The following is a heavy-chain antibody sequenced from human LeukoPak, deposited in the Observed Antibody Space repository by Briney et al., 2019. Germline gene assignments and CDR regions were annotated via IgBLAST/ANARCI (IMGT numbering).Heavy chain of an antibody. CDR2: IKSKTDGGTT. Sequence: PGGSLRLSCAASGLTFSKAWMSWVRQAPGKGLEWVGRIKSKTDGGTTDYGAPVKGRFIISRDDSENTLYLQMNGLKIEDTAVYYCITDPGEWEPIWGQGTMVTVSS. V-gene: IGHV3-15*01. J-gene: IGHJ3*02. CDR3: ITDPGEWEPI. CDR1: GLTFSKAW. D-gene: IGHD1-26*01.